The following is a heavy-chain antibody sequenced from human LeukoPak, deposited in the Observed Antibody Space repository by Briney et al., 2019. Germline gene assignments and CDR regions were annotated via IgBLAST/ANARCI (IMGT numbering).Heavy chain of an antibody. V-gene: IGHV4-4*07. Sequence: TSETLSLTCTVSGGSISSYYWSWIRQPAGKGLEWIGRIYISGSTNYNPSLKSRVTMSVDTSKNQFSLKLSSVTAADTAVYYCARDGPLGATSLDYYYYGMDVWGQGPAVTVSS. J-gene: IGHJ6*02. CDR1: GGSISSYY. D-gene: IGHD1-26*01. CDR2: IYISGST. CDR3: ARDGPLGATSLDYYYYGMDV.